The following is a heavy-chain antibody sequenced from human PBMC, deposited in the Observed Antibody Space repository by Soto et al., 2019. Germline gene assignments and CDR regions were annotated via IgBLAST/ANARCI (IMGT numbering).Heavy chain of an antibody. CDR1: GGSFSGYY. V-gene: IGHV4-34*01. CDR3: ASRIGYCSSTSCYTLDS. Sequence: SETLSLTCAVYGGSFSGYYWSWIRQPPGKGLEWIGEINHSGSTNYNPSLKSRVTISVDTSKNQFSLKLSSVTAADTAVYYCASRIGYCSSTSCYTLDSWGQGTLVPVSS. D-gene: IGHD2-2*02. CDR2: INHSGST. J-gene: IGHJ4*02.